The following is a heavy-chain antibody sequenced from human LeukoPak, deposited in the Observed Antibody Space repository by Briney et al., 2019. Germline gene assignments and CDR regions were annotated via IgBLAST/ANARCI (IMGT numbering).Heavy chain of an antibody. D-gene: IGHD3-22*01. Sequence: SETLSLTCTVSGGSISSYYWGWIRQPPGKGLEWIGSIYYSGSTYYNPSLKSRVTISVDTSKNQFSLKLSSVTAADTAVYYCARDRLFGIFDYWGQGTLVTVSS. V-gene: IGHV4-39*07. CDR3: ARDRLFGIFDY. J-gene: IGHJ4*02. CDR1: GGSISSYY. CDR2: IYYSGST.